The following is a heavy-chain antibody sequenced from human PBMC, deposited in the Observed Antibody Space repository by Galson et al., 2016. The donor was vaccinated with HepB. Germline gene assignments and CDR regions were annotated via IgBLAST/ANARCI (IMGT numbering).Heavy chain of an antibody. Sequence: SLRLSCAASGFIFNNAWMTWVRQAPGKGLEWVGRIKNKADGETTDYAAPVKGRFIIFRDDSKNTLYLQMDSLKTEDTAVYYCPTHIIVVPGTPFYRREDAFDVWGQGTMVTVSS. CDR2: IKNKADGETT. CDR3: PTHIIVVPGTPFYRREDAFDV. D-gene: IGHD2/OR15-2a*01. J-gene: IGHJ3*01. V-gene: IGHV3-15*01. CDR1: GFIFNNAW.